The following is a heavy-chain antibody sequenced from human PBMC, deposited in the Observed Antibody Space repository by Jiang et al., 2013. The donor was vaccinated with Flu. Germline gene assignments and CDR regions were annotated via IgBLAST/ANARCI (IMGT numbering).Heavy chain of an antibody. V-gene: IGHV3-74*01. J-gene: IGHJ4*02. CDR2: INPSGTAT. CDR1: GFTFNNYW. D-gene: IGHD2-8*02. CDR3: AVDLGHCVGGVCSG. Sequence: LSCAVSGFTFNNYWMNWVRQSPGKGLVWVSRINPSGTATFYADSVKGRFAISRDNAENTLHLQMNGLTGEDTATYYCAVDLGHCVGGVCSGWGQGTLVTVSS.